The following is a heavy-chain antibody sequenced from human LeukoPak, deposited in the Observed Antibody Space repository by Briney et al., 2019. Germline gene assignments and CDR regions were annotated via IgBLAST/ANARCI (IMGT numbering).Heavy chain of an antibody. J-gene: IGHJ4*02. D-gene: IGHD5-24*01. CDR2: ISGSGGST. V-gene: IGHV3-23*01. CDR1: GFTFSSHA. Sequence: GGSLRLSCAASGFTFSSHAMSWIRQAPGKGLEWVSAISGSGGSTYYADSVKGRFPISRDNSKNTLYLQMNSLRAEDTAVYYCAKASEMATIGFRALHYFDYWGQGTLVTVSS. CDR3: AKASEMATIGFRALHYFDY.